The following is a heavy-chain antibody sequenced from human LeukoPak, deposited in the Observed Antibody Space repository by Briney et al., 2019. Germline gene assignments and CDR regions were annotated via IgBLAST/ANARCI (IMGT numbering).Heavy chain of an antibody. V-gene: IGHV3-48*03. D-gene: IGHD3-22*01. CDR1: GFTFSSYE. Sequence: PGGSLRLSCAASGFTFSSYEMNWVRQAPGKGLEWVSYISSSGSTIYYADSVKGRFTISRDNAKNSVDLQMNSLRVEDTAVYYCARGAHYENYNWFDPWGQGTLVTVSS. CDR3: ARGAHYENYNWFDP. CDR2: ISSSGSTI. J-gene: IGHJ5*02.